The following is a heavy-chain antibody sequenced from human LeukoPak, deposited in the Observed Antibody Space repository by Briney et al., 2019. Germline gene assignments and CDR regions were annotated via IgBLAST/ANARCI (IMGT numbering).Heavy chain of an antibody. CDR2: ILASGIT. V-gene: IGHV4-61*02. D-gene: IGHD3-10*01. Sequence: SETLSHTCTVSGGSVTSDIYYWTWIRQPAGKRLEWIGRILASGITSYNPSLEGRLTISVDTAKNQFSLKLTSVTVADTAVYYCARDRGFNSARGVPSWFDPSGQGTLVTVSS. J-gene: IGHJ5*02. CDR3: ARDRGFNSARGVPSWFDP. CDR1: GGSVTSDIYY.